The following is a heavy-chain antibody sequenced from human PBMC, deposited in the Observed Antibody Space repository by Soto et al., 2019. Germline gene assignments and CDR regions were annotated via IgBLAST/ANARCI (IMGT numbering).Heavy chain of an antibody. CDR1: GFTFSSYG. CDR2: ISYDGSNK. J-gene: IGHJ4*02. Sequence: PGGSLSLSCAASGFTFSSYGMHWVRQAPGKGLEWVAVISYDGSNKYYADSVKGRFTISRDNSKNTLYLQMNSLRAEDTAVYYCAKDRYSSSWYLFWGQGTLVTVSS. V-gene: IGHV3-30*18. CDR3: AKDRYSSSWYLF. D-gene: IGHD6-13*01.